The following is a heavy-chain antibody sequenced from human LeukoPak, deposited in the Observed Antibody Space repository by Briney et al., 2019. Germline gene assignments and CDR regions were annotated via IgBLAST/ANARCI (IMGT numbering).Heavy chain of an antibody. Sequence: PSETLSLTCTVSGGSISNFYWSWIRQPAGKGLEWIGRLYTSGSTNYNPSLKSRVTISVDTSKNQFSLKLSSVTAADTAVYYCARAPYYYYYMDVWGKGTTVTVSS. CDR3: ARAPYYYYYMDV. CDR1: GGSISNFY. J-gene: IGHJ6*03. V-gene: IGHV4-4*07. CDR2: LYTSGST.